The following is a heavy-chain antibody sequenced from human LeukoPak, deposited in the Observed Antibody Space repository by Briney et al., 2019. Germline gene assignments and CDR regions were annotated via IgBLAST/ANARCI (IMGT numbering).Heavy chain of an antibody. D-gene: IGHD4-23*01. CDR2: IYYSGST. V-gene: IGHV4-61*01. CDR1: GGSVSSGIYY. J-gene: IGHJ4*02. Sequence: PSETPSLTCTVSGGSVSSGIYYWTWLRQPPGKGLEWIGYIYYSGSTNYNPSLKSRVTISVDTSKNQFSLKLSSVTAADTAVYYCARDIAYGANSLDYGGQGTLVTVS. CDR3: ARDIAYGANSLDY.